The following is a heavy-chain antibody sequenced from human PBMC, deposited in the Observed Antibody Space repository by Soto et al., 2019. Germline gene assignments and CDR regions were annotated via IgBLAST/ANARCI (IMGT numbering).Heavy chain of an antibody. Sequence: PLEALSVACPFSGCSISSYYWSWIRQPPGKGLEWIGYIYYSGSTNYNPSLKSRVTISVDTSKNQFSLKLSSVTAADTAVYYCERTRGAAPDYWGQGTLVTLSS. CDR3: ERTRGAAPDY. CDR1: GCSISSYY. D-gene: IGHD3-16*01. V-gene: IGHV4-59*01. CDR2: IYYSGST. J-gene: IGHJ4*02.